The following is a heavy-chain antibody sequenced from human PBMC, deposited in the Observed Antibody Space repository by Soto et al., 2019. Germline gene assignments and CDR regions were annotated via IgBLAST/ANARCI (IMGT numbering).Heavy chain of an antibody. V-gene: IGHV4-39*01. CDR3: GRHLPRGSSSNYVYYYYMDV. Sequence: SETLSLTCTVSSVSISSSSDYWGWIRQPPGKGLEWVGSIYYSGSTYYSPSLRSRVTISVDMSKNQFSLKLSSVTDADTAVYYCGRHLPRGSSSNYVYYYYMDVWGKGTTVTVSS. CDR2: IYYSGST. CDR1: SVSISSSSDY. J-gene: IGHJ6*03. D-gene: IGHD6-13*01.